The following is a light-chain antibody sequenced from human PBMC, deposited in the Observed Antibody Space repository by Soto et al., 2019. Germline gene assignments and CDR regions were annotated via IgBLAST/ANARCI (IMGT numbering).Light chain of an antibody. Sequence: QSVLTQPASVSGSPGQSITISCTGTTRDVGGYNYVSWYQQHPGKTPKLMIYDVTNRPSGVYNRFSGSKSGNTASLTICGLPAEDEADYYCSSYTGSSTPVVFGGGTKLTVL. CDR2: DVT. V-gene: IGLV2-14*03. CDR1: TRDVGGYNY. J-gene: IGLJ2*01. CDR3: SSYTGSSTPVV.